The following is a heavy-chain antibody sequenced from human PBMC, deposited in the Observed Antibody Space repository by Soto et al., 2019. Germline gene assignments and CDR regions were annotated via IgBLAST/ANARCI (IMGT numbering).Heavy chain of an antibody. J-gene: IGHJ4*01. CDR1: GGSFSGYS. CDR2: INYPGTT. V-gene: IGHV4-34*02. D-gene: IGHD3-10*01. Sequence: QVQQQQRGAGLLKPSETLSLTCAGNGGSFSGYSCTGIRKAPGKGLDWIGEINYPGTTNYSPSLTTLGTLSLDRSKTQFCMEVRSACPADTTVCYSARAGGSGWYYSGNWGHRPLFIVSS. CDR3: ARAGGSGWYYSGN.